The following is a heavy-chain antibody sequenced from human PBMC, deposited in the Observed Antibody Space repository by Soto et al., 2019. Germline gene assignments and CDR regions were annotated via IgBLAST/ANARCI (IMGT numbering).Heavy chain of an antibody. V-gene: IGHV1-46*03. CDR2: INPSGGST. CDR3: AREQQLVLSPHLAY. J-gene: IGHJ4*02. CDR1: GYSFTDYK. Sequence: ASVKVSCKTSGYSFTDYKLHWVRQAPGQGLEWMGIINPSGGSTSYAQKFQGRVTMTRDTSTSTVYMGLSSLRSEDTAVYYCAREQQLVLSPHLAYWGQGSLVTGFS. D-gene: IGHD6-13*01.